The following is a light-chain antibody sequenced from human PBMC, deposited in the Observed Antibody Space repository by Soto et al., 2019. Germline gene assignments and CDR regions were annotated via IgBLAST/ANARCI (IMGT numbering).Light chain of an antibody. Sequence: DLQMTQSPSSLSASVGDRVTITCRASQGIRTYLAWYQQKPGKVPKLLIYGASILQSGVPSRFSGSGSGTDFTLTISSLQPEDVATYYCQKYDSAPRTFGQGTKVEIK. CDR1: QGIRTY. CDR2: GAS. CDR3: QKYDSAPRT. V-gene: IGKV1-27*01. J-gene: IGKJ1*01.